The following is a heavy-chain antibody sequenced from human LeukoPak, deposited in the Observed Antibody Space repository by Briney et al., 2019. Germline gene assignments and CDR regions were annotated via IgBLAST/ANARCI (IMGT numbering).Heavy chain of an antibody. D-gene: IGHD3-22*01. CDR2: IYYTGTT. J-gene: IGHJ5*02. CDR1: GDSISSSY. CDR3: ARGFYDSSGYSNCFDP. Sequence: SETLSLTCTVSGDSISSSYWSWIPQPPGKTLEWIGYIYYTGTTNYNPSLKSRVTMSIDTSKNQFSLNLNSVTAADTAVYYCARGFYDSSGYSNCFDPWGQGTLVTVSS. V-gene: IGHV4-59*01.